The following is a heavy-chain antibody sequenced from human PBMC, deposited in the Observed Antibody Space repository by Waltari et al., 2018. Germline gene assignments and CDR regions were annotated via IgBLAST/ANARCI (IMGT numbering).Heavy chain of an antibody. CDR3: ASEGIAVAGTGYFDY. D-gene: IGHD6-19*01. CDR1: GFTFSSYG. J-gene: IGHJ4*02. Sequence: QVQLVESGGGVVQPGRSLRLSCAASGFTFSSYGMHWVRQAPGKGLEWVAVIWYDGSNKYYADSVKGRFTISRDNSKNTLYLQMNSLRAEDTAVYYCASEGIAVAGTGYFDYWGQGTLVTVSS. CDR2: IWYDGSNK. V-gene: IGHV3-33*01.